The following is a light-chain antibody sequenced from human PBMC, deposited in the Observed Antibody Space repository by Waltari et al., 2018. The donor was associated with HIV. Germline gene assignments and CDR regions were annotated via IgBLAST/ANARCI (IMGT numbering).Light chain of an antibody. V-gene: IGKV2-30*01. CDR3: MQGTHWPPL. Sequence: VMLTQSPLSLPVTLGQPASMSCRSRQSLVYSDGNTYLNWFQQRLGQSPRRLIYKVSNRDSGVPDRFSGSGSGTDFTLKISRVEAEDVGVYYCMQGTHWPPLFGQGTRLEIK. CDR2: KVS. CDR1: QSLVYSDGNTY. J-gene: IGKJ5*01.